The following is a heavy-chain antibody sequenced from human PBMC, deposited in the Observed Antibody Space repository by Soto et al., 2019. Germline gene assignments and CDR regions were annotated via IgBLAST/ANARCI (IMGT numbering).Heavy chain of an antibody. J-gene: IGHJ4*02. CDR2: IYYGGDT. CDR1: CGSISSGSYY. V-gene: IGHV4-39*01. Sequence: SETLSLTCTVSCGSISSGSYYWGCIRQPPGKGLEWIGSIYYGGDTYYNPSLKSRVTVSVDTSKNQFSLKLSSVTAADTAVYYCALGRGHNWNDYYFDYWGQGTLVTVSS. D-gene: IGHD1-20*01. CDR3: ALGRGHNWNDYYFDY.